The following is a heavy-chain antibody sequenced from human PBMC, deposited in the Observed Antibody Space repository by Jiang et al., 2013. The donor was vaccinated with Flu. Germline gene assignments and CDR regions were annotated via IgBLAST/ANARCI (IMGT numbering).Heavy chain of an antibody. CDR3: ARDGAVAGTGFYFDY. CDR2: ISYDGSNK. J-gene: IGHJ4*02. Sequence: GLEWVAVISYDGSNKYYADSVKGRFTISRDNSKNTLYLQMNSLRAEDTAVYYCARDGAVAGTGFYFDYWGQGTLVTVSS. D-gene: IGHD6-19*01. V-gene: IGHV3-30*04.